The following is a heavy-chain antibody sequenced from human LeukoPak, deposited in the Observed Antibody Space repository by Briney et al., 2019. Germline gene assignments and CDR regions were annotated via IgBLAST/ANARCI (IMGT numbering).Heavy chain of an antibody. Sequence: SETLSLTCTVSGGSFSGYYWSWIRQPPGKGLEWIGYIYYSGSTNYNPSLKSRVTISVDTSKNQFSLKLSSVTAADTAVYYCARGPWLLLWFGELLTRPFDYWGQGTLVTVSS. CDR1: GGSFSGYY. J-gene: IGHJ4*02. V-gene: IGHV4-59*12. CDR2: IYYSGST. CDR3: ARGPWLLLWFGELLTRPFDY. D-gene: IGHD3-10*01.